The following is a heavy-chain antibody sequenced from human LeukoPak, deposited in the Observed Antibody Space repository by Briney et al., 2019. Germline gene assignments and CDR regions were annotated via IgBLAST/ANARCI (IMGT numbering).Heavy chain of an antibody. CDR2: INSDGSST. D-gene: IGHD5-18*01. CDR1: GFTFSSYW. Sequence: PGGSLRLSCAASGFTFSSYWMHWVRQAPGKGLVWVSRINSDGSSTSYADSVKGRFTISRDNAKNTLYLQMNSLRAEDTAVYYCARDGEQMVKDYYYYYMDVWGKGTTVTVSS. CDR3: ARDGEQMVKDYYYYYMDV. V-gene: IGHV3-74*01. J-gene: IGHJ6*03.